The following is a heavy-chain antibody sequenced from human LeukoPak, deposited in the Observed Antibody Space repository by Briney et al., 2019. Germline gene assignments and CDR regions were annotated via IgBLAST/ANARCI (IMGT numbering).Heavy chain of an antibody. V-gene: IGHV3-23*01. J-gene: IGHJ5*02. CDR2: ISGSGGST. Sequence: GGSLRLSCAASGFTFSSYAMSWVRQAPGKGLEWVSAISGSGGSTYYADSVKGRFTISRDNSKNTLYLQMNSLRAEDTAVYYCAKVGSRMVRGVIDWFDPWGQGTLVTVSS. D-gene: IGHD3-10*01. CDR1: GFTFSSYA. CDR3: AKVGSRMVRGVIDWFDP.